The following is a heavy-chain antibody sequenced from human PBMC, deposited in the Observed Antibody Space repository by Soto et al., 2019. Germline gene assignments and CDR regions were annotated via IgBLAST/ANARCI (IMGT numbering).Heavy chain of an antibody. CDR1: GYTFLNFG. Sequence: ASVKVSCNASGYTFLNFGITWVRQAPGQGLEWLGWISPYNGNTNYAQKFQGRVSMTTDTSTSAAYMELRSLRSDDTAVYYCARNQYVDSPSLSCGMYVWGQGTTVTVSS. CDR2: ISPYNGNT. D-gene: IGHD4-17*01. CDR3: ARNQYVDSPSLSCGMYV. V-gene: IGHV1-18*04. J-gene: IGHJ6*02.